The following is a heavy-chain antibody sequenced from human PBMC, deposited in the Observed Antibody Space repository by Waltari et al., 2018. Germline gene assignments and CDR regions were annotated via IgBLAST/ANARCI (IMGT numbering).Heavy chain of an antibody. J-gene: IGHJ3*02. V-gene: IGHV2-5*01. CDR3: AHEAEYGDYSDAFDI. Sequence: QITLKESGPTMVKPTQTLTLTCTFSGFSLSPSGVCVGWIRQPPGTALEWLALIYWNDAKRYSPSLKSRLTITKDTSKNQVVLTMTNMDPVDTATYYFAHEAEYGDYSDAFDIWGQGTMVTVSS. CDR1: GFSLSPSGVC. D-gene: IGHD4-17*01. CDR2: IYWNDAK.